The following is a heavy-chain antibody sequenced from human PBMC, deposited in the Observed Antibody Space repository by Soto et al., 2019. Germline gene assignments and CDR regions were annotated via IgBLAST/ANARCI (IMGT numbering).Heavy chain of an antibody. D-gene: IGHD3-22*01. CDR2: INSDGSST. Sequence: PGGSLILSCAASGFTFRSYWMHWVRQAPGKGLVWVSRINSDGSSTSYADSVKGRFTISRDNAKNTLYLQMNSLRAEDTAVYYCARDPTYFYDSSGYYDYWGQGTLVTVSS. V-gene: IGHV3-74*01. J-gene: IGHJ4*02. CDR3: ARDPTYFYDSSGYYDY. CDR1: GFTFRSYW.